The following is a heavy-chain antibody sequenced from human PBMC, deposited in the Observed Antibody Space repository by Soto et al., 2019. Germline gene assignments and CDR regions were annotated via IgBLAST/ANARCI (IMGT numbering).Heavy chain of an antibody. CDR3: ARSPRSSPYFDY. D-gene: IGHD6-13*01. V-gene: IGHV5-51*01. Sequence: GESLKISCQCSGNTSSNFWIAWVRQLPGKGLGYMGLIYPGDSETRYSPCFHGKVPISADRSIGTAYLQWCSLEASDSAFYFCARSPRSSPYFDYWGQGALVTVS. J-gene: IGHJ4*02. CDR2: IYPGDSET. CDR1: GNTSSNFW.